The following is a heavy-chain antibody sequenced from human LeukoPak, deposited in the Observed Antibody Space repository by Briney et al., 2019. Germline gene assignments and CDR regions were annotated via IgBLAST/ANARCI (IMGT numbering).Heavy chain of an antibody. J-gene: IGHJ5*02. V-gene: IGHV4-59*08. CDR2: IYYSGST. CDR3: ARRSVEMATKGGNWFDP. Sequence: SETLSLTCTVSGGSISSYYWSWIWQPPGKGLEWIGYIYYSGSTNYNPSLKSRVTISVDTSKNQFSLKLSSVTAADTAVYYCARRSVEMATKGGNWFDPWGQGTLVTVSS. CDR1: GGSISSYY. D-gene: IGHD5-24*01.